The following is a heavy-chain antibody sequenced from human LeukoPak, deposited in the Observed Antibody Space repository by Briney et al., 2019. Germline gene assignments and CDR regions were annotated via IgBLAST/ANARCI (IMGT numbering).Heavy chain of an antibody. J-gene: IGHJ4*02. CDR2: ISASGET. Sequence: GGSLRLSCDASGFTFGNSSMNWVRQAPGEGLEWVSGISASGETYYAESVKGRFTISRDNSRNTLYVQMDNLRAVDTAIYYCVKDKSRYPVYYFDYWGQGTLVTVSS. CDR1: GFTFGNSS. CDR3: VKDKSRYPVYYFDY. V-gene: IGHV3-23*01. D-gene: IGHD3-9*01.